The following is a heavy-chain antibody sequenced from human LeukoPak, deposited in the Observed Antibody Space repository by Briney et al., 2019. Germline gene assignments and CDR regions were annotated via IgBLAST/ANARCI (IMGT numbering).Heavy chain of an antibody. CDR1: AGSISSSSYY. V-gene: IGHV4-39*01. D-gene: IGHD4-17*01. CDR2: IYYSGST. J-gene: IGHJ4*02. Sequence: SETLSLTCTVSAGSISSSSYYWGWIRQPPGKGLEWIGSIYYSGSTYYNPSLKGRVTISVDTSKNRLSLQLSSVTAADTAVYYCARHYYGEYDYWGQGTLVTVSS. CDR3: ARHYYGEYDY.